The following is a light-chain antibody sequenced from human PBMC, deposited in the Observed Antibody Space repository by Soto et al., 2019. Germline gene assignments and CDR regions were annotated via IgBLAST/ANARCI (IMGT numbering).Light chain of an antibody. CDR1: QDVSDN. CDR2: GAS. CDR3: QQSNNWPYT. Sequence: EIVMTQSPGTLSVSPGERVTLSCRASQDVSDNLAWYQQKPGQTPRLLIYGASTRATTIPPRFSGSGSGTEFTLTISSLQSEDFAVYYCQQSNNWPYTFGQGTRLDIK. V-gene: IGKV3-15*01. J-gene: IGKJ2*01.